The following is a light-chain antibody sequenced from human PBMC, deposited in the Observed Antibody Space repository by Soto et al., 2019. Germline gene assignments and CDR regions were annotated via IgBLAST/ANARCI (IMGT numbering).Light chain of an antibody. CDR1: QSISDSQ. J-gene: IGKJ3*01. V-gene: IGKV3-20*01. CDR2: GAS. Sequence: EIVLTQSPGTLSLSPGERATLSCRASQSISDSQLAWYQQKPGQAPRLLIYGASIRATGIPDRFSGSGSGTDFTLTISRLEPEDFGLFYCQQYGSSPPFTFGPGTKVDIK. CDR3: QQYGSSPPFT.